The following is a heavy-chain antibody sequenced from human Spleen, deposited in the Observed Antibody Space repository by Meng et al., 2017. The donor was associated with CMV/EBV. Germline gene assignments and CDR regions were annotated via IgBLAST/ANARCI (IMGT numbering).Heavy chain of an antibody. CDR2: IYDSENYDSETT. CDR3: ARGTGTTPY. CDR1: GGSISSSSYY. D-gene: IGHD1-1*01. V-gene: IGHV4-61*01. J-gene: IGHJ4*02. Sequence: SETLSLTCTVSGGSISSSSYYWSWIRQSPGKGLEWIGYIYDSENYDSETTDFNPSLKSRVTISVDTSKNQISLRLNSVTAADTAVYYCARGTGTTPYWGQGTLVTVSS.